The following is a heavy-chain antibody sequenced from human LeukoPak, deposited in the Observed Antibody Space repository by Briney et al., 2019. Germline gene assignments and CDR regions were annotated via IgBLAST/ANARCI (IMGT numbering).Heavy chain of an antibody. CDR1: GGSISSYY. D-gene: IGHD4-17*01. J-gene: IGHJ4*02. CDR3: ARLGKYDYGDISSVY. V-gene: IGHV4-59*01. CDR2: IYYSGST. Sequence: SETLSLTCTVSGGSISSYYWSWIRQPPGKGLEWIGYIYYSGSTNYNPSLKSRVTISVDTSKNQFSLKLSSVTAADTAVYYCARLGKYDYGDISSVYWGQGTLVTVSS.